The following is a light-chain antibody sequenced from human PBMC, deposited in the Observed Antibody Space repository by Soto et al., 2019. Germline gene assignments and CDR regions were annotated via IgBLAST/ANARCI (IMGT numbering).Light chain of an antibody. Sequence: EIVLTQSPGTLSSSPGERATLSCRASQSVSSSFLGWYRQKPGQAPRLLMYATSSRAHGITDRFSGSGSGTGFTLPISRLEPEDYAVYYCQQDGSSPPTFGQGTKLEIK. CDR2: ATS. J-gene: IGKJ2*01. CDR1: QSVSSSF. CDR3: QQDGSSPPT. V-gene: IGKV3-20*01.